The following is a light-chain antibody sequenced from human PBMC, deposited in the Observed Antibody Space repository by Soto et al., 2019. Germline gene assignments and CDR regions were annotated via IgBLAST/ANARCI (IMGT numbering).Light chain of an antibody. CDR1: SSDVGGYNY. CDR3: CSYAGSYTPLYV. CDR2: DVS. J-gene: IGLJ1*01. V-gene: IGLV2-11*01. Sequence: SVLTQPRSVSWYPGQAVTISCTGTSSDVGGYNYVSWYQQHPGKAPKLMIYDVSKRPSGVPDRFSGSKSGNTASLTISGLQAEDEADYYCCSYAGSYTPLYVFGTGTKVTVL.